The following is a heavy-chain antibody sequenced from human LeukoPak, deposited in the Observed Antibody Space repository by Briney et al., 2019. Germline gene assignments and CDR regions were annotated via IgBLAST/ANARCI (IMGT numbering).Heavy chain of an antibody. CDR2: INHSGST. J-gene: IGHJ4*02. D-gene: IGHD3-22*01. CDR1: GGSFSGYY. CDR3: ARDYHDRSGSYPNSDFDY. V-gene: IGHV4-34*01. Sequence: SETLSLTCAVYGGSFSGYYWSWIRQPPGKGLEWIGEINHSGSTNYNPSLKSRVTISVDTSKNQFSLKLSSVTAADTAVYYRARDYHDRSGSYPNSDFDYWGQGTLVTVSS.